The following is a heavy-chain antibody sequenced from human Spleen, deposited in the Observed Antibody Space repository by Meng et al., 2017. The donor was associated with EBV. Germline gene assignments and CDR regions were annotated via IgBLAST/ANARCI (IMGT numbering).Heavy chain of an antibody. CDR3: ARLFYYGSGRLKFDF. J-gene: IGHJ4*02. CDR2: IHYSGNP. D-gene: IGHD3-10*01. Sequence: GPLLSYSYVTPHLTCTVSGGLVRSGRYYWTWIPQPPGKALEWIGYIHYSGNPNYNSSLKRRVTISVDMSKNQFSLRLSSVTAADKAVYYCARLFYYGSGRLKFDFWGQGTLVTVSS. V-gene: IGHV4-61*01. CDR1: GGLVRSGRYY.